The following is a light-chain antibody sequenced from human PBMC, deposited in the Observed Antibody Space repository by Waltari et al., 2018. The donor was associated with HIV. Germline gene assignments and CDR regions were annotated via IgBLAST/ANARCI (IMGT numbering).Light chain of an antibody. Sequence: QSVLAQPPSASGTPGQRVTISCSGSTSNIGGNTVSWYQQLPGTAPKLLIYERPSGVPDRLSGSTSGTSASLVISGLQSEDEADYYCAAWDDSLKGGAFGTGTKVTVL. CDR3: AAWDDSLKGGA. CDR1: TSNIGGNT. V-gene: IGLV1-44*01. J-gene: IGLJ1*01.